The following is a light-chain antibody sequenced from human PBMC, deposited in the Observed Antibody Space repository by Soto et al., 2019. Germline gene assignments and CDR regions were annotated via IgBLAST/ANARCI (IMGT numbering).Light chain of an antibody. J-gene: IGKJ5*01. CDR2: GAS. V-gene: IGKV3D-15*01. CDR3: QQYNKGPRIT. Sequence: ERVMTQDPASLSVSPEEIVTLSCRASQSVASNLAWYQQKPGQAPRLLIYGASTRATGTPARFSGSGSGTDFTLTISSLQSEDFALYYCQQYNKGPRITFGQGTRLEIK. CDR1: QSVASN.